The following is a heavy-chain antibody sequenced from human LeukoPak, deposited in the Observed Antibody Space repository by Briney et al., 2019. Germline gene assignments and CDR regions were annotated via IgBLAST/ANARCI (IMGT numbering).Heavy chain of an antibody. J-gene: IGHJ4*02. D-gene: IGHD3-10*01. CDR2: INAGNGNT. CDR1: GYTFTSYA. Sequence: ASVKVSCKASGYTFTSYATHWVRQAPGQRLEWMGWINAGNGNTKYSQKFQGRVTITRDTSASTAYMELSSLRSEDTAVYYCARGPAYYGSGSYFDYWGQGTLVTVSS. V-gene: IGHV1-3*01. CDR3: ARGPAYYGSGSYFDY.